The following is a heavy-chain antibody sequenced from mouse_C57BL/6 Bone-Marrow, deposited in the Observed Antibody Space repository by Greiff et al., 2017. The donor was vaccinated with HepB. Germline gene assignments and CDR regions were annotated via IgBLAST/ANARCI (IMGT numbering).Heavy chain of an antibody. V-gene: IGHV1-63*01. CDR2: IYPGGGYT. J-gene: IGHJ2*01. CDR1: GYTFTNYW. D-gene: IGHD3-2*02. Sequence: VMLVESGAELVRPGTSVKLSCKASGYTFTNYWIGWAKQRPGHGLEWIGDIYPGGGYTNYNEKFKGKATLTADKSSSTAYMQFSSLTSEDSAIYYCARGGFYYFDYWGQGTTLTVSS. CDR3: ARGGFYYFDY.